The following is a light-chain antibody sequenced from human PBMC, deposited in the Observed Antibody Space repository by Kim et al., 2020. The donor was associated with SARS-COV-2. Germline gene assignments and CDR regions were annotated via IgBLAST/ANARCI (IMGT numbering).Light chain of an antibody. CDR3: SSYTSSSTRV. CDR2: DVS. Sequence: SSTISCTGTSSDVGGYNYVSWYKQHPGKAPNPMIYDVSNRPSGVSNRFSGSKSGNTASLTISGLQAEDEADYYCSSYTSSSTRVFGGGTQLTVL. V-gene: IGLV2-14*03. J-gene: IGLJ3*02. CDR1: SSDVGGYNY.